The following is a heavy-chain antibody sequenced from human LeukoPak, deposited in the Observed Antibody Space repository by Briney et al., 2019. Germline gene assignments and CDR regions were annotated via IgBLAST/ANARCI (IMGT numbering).Heavy chain of an antibody. V-gene: IGHV1-46*03. CDR2: INPSGGST. J-gene: IGHJ6*02. D-gene: IGHD4-11*01. Sequence: ASVKVSCKASGYTFTSYYMHWVRQAPGQGLEWMGIINPSGGSTSYAQKFQGRVTMTRDTSTSTVYMELSSLRSEDTAVYYCAREAMTTVTTSSDYYYYGMDVWGQGTTVTVPS. CDR1: GYTFTSYY. CDR3: AREAMTTVTTSSDYYYYGMDV.